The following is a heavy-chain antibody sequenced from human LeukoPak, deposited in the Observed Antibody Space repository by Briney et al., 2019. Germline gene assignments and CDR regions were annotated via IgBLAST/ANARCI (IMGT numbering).Heavy chain of an antibody. V-gene: IGHV3-30*18. CDR2: ISYDGSNQ. J-gene: IGHJ4*02. CDR3: AKVAPSRQLVEYFDC. CDR1: GFTFSRYD. D-gene: IGHD6-6*01. Sequence: GGSLRLSCVASGFTFSRYDMNWVRLAPGKGLEWVAIISYDGSNQFYADSVKGRFTISRHNSKNTLDLQMNSLRLEDTAVYYCAKVAPSRQLVEYFDCWGQGALVTVSS.